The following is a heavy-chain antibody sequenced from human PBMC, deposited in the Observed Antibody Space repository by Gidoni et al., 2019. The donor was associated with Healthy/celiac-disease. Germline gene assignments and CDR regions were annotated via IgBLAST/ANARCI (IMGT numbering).Heavy chain of an antibody. CDR1: GGSISSGGNY. CDR2: IYHSRST. CDR3: ARGVVVPRYCFDP. V-gene: IGHV4-30-2*01. Sequence: QQQLQEFGSGLVKPLQTLSPTCACSGGSISSGGNYWSWIRHPPGKGLEWIGYIYHSRSTYYNPSLKSRITISVDWSKNQFSLKLRSVTTADTAVYYCARGVVVPRYCFDPWGQGTLVTVSS. J-gene: IGHJ5*02. D-gene: IGHD2-21*01.